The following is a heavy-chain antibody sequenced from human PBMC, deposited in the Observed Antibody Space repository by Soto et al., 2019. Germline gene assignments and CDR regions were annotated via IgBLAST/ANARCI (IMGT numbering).Heavy chain of an antibody. CDR1: AFSLKTYW. CDR2: IRQYGDET. Sequence: EVQLVESGGGLVLPGGSLRLSCVGSAFSLKTYWMAWVRQAPGKGLECVANIRQYGDETFYVDSVKGRFTISRDNANNSVYLQMDNLRAEDTGVYYCATGGSGTYYLGPLDYSGQGIMVIVSS. D-gene: IGHD3-10*01. J-gene: IGHJ4*02. CDR3: ATGGSGTYYLGPLDY. V-gene: IGHV3-7*01.